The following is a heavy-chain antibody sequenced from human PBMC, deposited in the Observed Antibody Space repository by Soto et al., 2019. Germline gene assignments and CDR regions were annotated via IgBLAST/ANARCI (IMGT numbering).Heavy chain of an antibody. V-gene: IGHV4-59*08. CDR3: ARKEAGSTGWTGYYYYYYMDV. Sequence: SETLSLTCTVSGGSISSYYWSWLRQPPGKGLEWIGYIYYSGSTNYNPSLKSRVTISVDTSKNQFSLKLSSVTAADTAVYYCARKEAGSTGWTGYYYYYYMDVWGKGTTVTVSS. D-gene: IGHD6-19*01. J-gene: IGHJ6*03. CDR2: IYYSGST. CDR1: GGSISSYY.